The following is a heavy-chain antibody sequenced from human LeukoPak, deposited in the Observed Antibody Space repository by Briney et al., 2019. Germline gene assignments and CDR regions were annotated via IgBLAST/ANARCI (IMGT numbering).Heavy chain of an antibody. Sequence: SSXXLSLTCAVSGYSISSGYYWGWIRPPPGKGLEWIGSIYHSGSTYYNPYVKSRVTISVDPSKNQFSLKLSSVTAADTAVYYCAGTYYDSSGYIFDYWGQGTLVTVSS. V-gene: IGHV4-38-2*01. CDR1: GYSISSGYY. D-gene: IGHD3-22*01. J-gene: IGHJ4*02. CDR3: AGTYYDSSGYIFDY. CDR2: IYHSGST.